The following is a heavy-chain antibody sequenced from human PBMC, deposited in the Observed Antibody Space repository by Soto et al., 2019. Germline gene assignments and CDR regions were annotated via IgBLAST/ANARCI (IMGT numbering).Heavy chain of an antibody. D-gene: IGHD2-15*01. CDR2: ISGSGGST. Sequence: AGGSLRLSCAASGFTFSSYAMSWVRQAPGKGLEWVSAISGSGGSTYYADSVKGRFTISRDNSKNTLYLQMNSLRAEDTAVYYCAKDIVVVVAAGHAFDIWGQGTMVTVSS. CDR1: GFTFSSYA. CDR3: AKDIVVVVAAGHAFDI. V-gene: IGHV3-23*01. J-gene: IGHJ3*02.